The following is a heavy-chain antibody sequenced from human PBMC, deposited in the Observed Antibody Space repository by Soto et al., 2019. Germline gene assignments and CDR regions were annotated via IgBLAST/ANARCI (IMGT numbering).Heavy chain of an antibody. J-gene: IGHJ4*02. V-gene: IGHV4-31*03. CDR1: GGSISSGGYY. D-gene: IGHD6-13*01. CDR3: ARWQGGKYSSTSLDY. CDR2: IYYSGST. Sequence: QVQLQESGPGLVKPSQTLSLTCTFSGGSISSGGYYWSWIRQHPGKGLECIGYIYYSGSTYYNPSLRGRVTISVDTFKNPFSLKLSSVTAADTAVYYCARWQGGKYSSTSLDYWGQGTLVTVSS.